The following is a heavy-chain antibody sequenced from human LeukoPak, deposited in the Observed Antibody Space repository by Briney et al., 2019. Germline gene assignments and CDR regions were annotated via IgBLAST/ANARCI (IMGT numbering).Heavy chain of an antibody. Sequence: PGGSLRLSCAASGFTFSSYWMHWVRQAPGKGLVWVSRINSDGSSTNYADSVKGRFTISRDNAKNTLYLQMNSLRAEDTAVYYCARGAIDYYDSSGYPPTPFDYWGQGSLVTVSS. CDR2: INSDGSST. V-gene: IGHV3-74*01. CDR3: ARGAIDYYDSSGYPPTPFDY. J-gene: IGHJ4*02. D-gene: IGHD3-22*01. CDR1: GFTFSSYW.